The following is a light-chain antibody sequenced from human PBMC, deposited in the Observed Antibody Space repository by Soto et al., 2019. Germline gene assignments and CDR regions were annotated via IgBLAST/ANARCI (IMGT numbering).Light chain of an antibody. CDR3: QQYNYYTCT. J-gene: IGKJ1*01. Sequence: TQSPSALSASVGDGVTIPCRARHGLXTWFAWDQTKSGKAPKILXFNAASLERGGPSRLSGSGSGAEFTLPISGLQPDDFGSYYCQQYNYYTCTFGQGTKVDI. CDR1: HGLXTW. CDR2: NAA. V-gene: IGKV1-5*01.